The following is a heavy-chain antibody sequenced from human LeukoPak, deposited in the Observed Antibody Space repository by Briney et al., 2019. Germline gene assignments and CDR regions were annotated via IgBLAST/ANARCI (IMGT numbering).Heavy chain of an antibody. CDR2: MNPNSGNT. J-gene: IGHJ2*01. V-gene: IGHV1-8*01. Sequence: ASVKVSCKASGYTFTSYDINWVRQATGQGLEWMGWMNPNSGNTGYAQKFQGRVTMTRDTSTSTVYMELSSLRSEDTAVYYCARDGKATTVTIRAWYFDLWGRGTLVTVSS. D-gene: IGHD4-17*01. CDR1: GYTFTSYD. CDR3: ARDGKATTVTIRAWYFDL.